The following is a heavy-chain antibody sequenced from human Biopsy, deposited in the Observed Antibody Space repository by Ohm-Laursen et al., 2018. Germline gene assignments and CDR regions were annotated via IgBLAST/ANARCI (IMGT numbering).Heavy chain of an antibody. CDR1: GFTFSSHG. CDR3: LREAATGYYRTADF. J-gene: IGHJ4*02. Sequence: SLRLSCAASGFTFSSHGMHWVRQAPGKGLEWVAHFSYDGINKHYADSVKGRFTISRDNSKNTLSLQMNSLRVEDTAMYYCLREAATGYYRTADFWGQGTLVTVSP. CDR2: FSYDGINK. D-gene: IGHD3-9*01. V-gene: IGHV3-30*03.